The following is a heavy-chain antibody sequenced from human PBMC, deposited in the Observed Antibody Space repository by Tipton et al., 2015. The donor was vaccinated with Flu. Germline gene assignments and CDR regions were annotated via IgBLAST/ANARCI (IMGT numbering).Heavy chain of an antibody. Sequence: TLSLTCTVSGDSISTTIYYWGWVRQPPGKGLEWIGSIYYSGTTYYNPPLKSRVTISVDTSKNQFSLKLSSVTAADTAVYYCARDSAAHYGMDVWGQGTTVTVSS. D-gene: IGHD6-13*01. CDR2: IYYSGTT. CDR3: ARDSAAHYGMDV. CDR1: GDSISTTIYY. J-gene: IGHJ6*02. V-gene: IGHV4-39*07.